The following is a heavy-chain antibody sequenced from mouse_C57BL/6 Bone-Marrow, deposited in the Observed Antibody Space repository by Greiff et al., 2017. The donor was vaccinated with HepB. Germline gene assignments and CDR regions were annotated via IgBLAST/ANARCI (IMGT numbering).Heavy chain of an antibody. V-gene: IGHV5-17*01. Sequence: EVKLVESGGGLVKPGGSLKLSCAASGFTFSDYGMHWVRQAPEKGLEWVAYISSGSSTIYYADTVKGRFTISRDNAKNTLFLQMTSLRSVYTAMYYCARGLYWYFDVWGTGTTVTVSS. CDR3: ARGLYWYFDV. J-gene: IGHJ1*03. CDR2: ISSGSSTI. D-gene: IGHD2-13*01. CDR1: GFTFSDYG.